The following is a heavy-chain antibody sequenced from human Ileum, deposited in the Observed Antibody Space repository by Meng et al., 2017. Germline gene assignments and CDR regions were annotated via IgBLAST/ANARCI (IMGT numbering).Heavy chain of an antibody. CDR2: ISGGDGST. D-gene: IGHD3-3*01. V-gene: IGHV3-23*01. Sequence: EVQLLESGGGLVQPGGSLRLSCAASGFIFRIHGLNWVRQAPGKGLEWVSTISGGDGSTYYADSVRGRFTISRDTSKDTLYLQMDSLRVEDTAVYYCARHRYDFWGSPMGYWGQGTLVTVSS. CDR1: GFIFRIHG. J-gene: IGHJ4*02. CDR3: ARHRYDFWGSPMGY.